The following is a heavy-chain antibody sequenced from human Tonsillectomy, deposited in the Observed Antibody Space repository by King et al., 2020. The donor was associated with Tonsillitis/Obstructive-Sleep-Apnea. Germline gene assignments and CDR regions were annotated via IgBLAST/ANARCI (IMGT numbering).Heavy chain of an antibody. CDR1: GYIFTSYY. D-gene: IGHD3-22*01. CDR3: ARDLSDYYDSSGYYYDRWFDP. Sequence: VQLVESGAEVKKPGASVKVSCKASGYIFTSYYIHWVRQAPGQGLEWMGMINPSGGSTSYAQKFQGRVTMTRDTSTSTVYMELSSLRSEDTAVYYCARDLSDYYDSSGYYYDRWFDPWGQGTLVTVSS. CDR2: INPSGGST. J-gene: IGHJ5*02. V-gene: IGHV1-46*01.